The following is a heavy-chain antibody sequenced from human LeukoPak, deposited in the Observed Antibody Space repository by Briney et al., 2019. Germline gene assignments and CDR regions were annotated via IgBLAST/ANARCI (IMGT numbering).Heavy chain of an antibody. CDR3: ARDRTKNPTYYYDSSGSRASVY. Sequence: ASVKVSCKASGYTFTSYAMNWVRQAPGQGLEWMGWINTNTGNPTYAQGFTGRFVFSLDTSVSTAYLQISSLKAEDTAVYYCARDRTKNPTYYYDSSGSRASVYWGQGTLVTVSS. D-gene: IGHD3-22*01. V-gene: IGHV7-4-1*02. CDR2: INTNTGNP. CDR1: GYTFTSYA. J-gene: IGHJ4*02.